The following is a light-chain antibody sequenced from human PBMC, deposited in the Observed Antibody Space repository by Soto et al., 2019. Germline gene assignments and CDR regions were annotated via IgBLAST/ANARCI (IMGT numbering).Light chain of an antibody. CDR3: SSFAGSNIYVV. J-gene: IGLJ2*01. Sequence: QSALTQSPSASGSPGQSVTISCTGTSSDVGGHNYVSWYQHHPGKAPKLIIYEVSKRPSGVPDRFSGSKSGNTASLTVSGLQAEDEAVYYCSSFAGSNIYVVFGGGTKLTVL. CDR2: EVS. V-gene: IGLV2-8*01. CDR1: SSDVGGHNY.